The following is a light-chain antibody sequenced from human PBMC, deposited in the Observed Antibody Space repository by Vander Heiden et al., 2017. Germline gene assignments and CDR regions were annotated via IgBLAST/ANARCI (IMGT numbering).Light chain of an antibody. CDR1: QTICNS. CDR3: QQSYTTPRT. J-gene: IGKJ2*01. CDR2: ASS. V-gene: IGKV1-39*01. Sequence: DIQMTQSPSSLSASVGDRVTVTCRASQTICNSLNWYQQKPGTAPRLLLYASSTLQSGVPSRFSGGGSGTDFTLTISDLQPEDFATYFCQQSYTTPRTFGQGTKVEI.